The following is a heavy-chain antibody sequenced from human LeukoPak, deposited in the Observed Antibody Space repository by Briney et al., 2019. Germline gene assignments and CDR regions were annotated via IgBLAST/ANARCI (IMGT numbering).Heavy chain of an antibody. CDR3: ATDPVEMATITDY. V-gene: IGHV1-69-2*01. CDR2: VDPEDGET. CDR1: GYTFTDYY. J-gene: IGHJ4*02. D-gene: IGHD5-24*01. Sequence: ASVKVSCKVSGYTFTDYYMHWVQQAPGKGLEWMGLVDPEDGETIYAEKFQGRVTITADTSTDTAYMELSSLRSEDTAVYYCATDPVEMATITDYWGQGTLVTVSS.